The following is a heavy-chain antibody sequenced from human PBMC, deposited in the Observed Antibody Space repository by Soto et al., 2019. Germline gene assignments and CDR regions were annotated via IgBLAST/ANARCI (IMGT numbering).Heavy chain of an antibody. CDR3: AREGTGTIVVVPADFWYFDL. Sequence: QVQLVQSGAEVKKPGASVKVSCKASGYTFTSYAMHWVRQAPGQRLEWMGWINAGNGNTKYSQKFQGRVTITRDTSASTAYMELGSLRSEDTAVYYCAREGTGTIVVVPADFWYFDLWGRSTLVTVSS. CDR2: INAGNGNT. J-gene: IGHJ2*01. V-gene: IGHV1-3*01. D-gene: IGHD2-2*01. CDR1: GYTFTSYA.